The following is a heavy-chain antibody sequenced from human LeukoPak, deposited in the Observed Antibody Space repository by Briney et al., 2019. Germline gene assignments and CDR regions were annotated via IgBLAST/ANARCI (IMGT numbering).Heavy chain of an antibody. CDR3: ARGGLYCSSTSCYRYYYYYYMDV. CDR1: GGSFSGYY. J-gene: IGHJ6*03. V-gene: IGHV4-34*01. D-gene: IGHD2-2*01. Sequence: SETLSLTCAVYGGSFSGYYWSWIRQPPGKGLKWIGEINHSGSTNYNPSLKSRVTISVDTSKNQFSLKLSSVTAADTAVYYCARGGLYCSSTSCYRYYYYYYMDVWGKGTTVTVSS. CDR2: INHSGST.